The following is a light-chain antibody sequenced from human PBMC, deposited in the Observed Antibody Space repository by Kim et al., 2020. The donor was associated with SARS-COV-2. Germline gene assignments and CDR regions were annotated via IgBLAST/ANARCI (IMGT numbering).Light chain of an antibody. CDR3: AAWDASLYTWV. V-gene: IGLV1-47*01. Sequence: QRVTISCSGSSANIGTYYVSWPRPFPSAAPKVLFHANNQRPSGVPDRFSGSKSGTSASLAISGLRSEDEADYYCAAWDASLYTWVFGGGTQLTVL. J-gene: IGLJ3*02. CDR1: SANIGTYY. CDR2: ANN.